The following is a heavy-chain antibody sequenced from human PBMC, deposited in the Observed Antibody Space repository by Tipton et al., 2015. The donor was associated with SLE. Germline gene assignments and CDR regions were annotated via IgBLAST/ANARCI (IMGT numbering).Heavy chain of an antibody. D-gene: IGHD3-3*01. CDR1: GFNFYNYA. Sequence: GSMRLSCAASGFNFYNYAMNWVRQAPGKGLEWVSAVSSSGDKTYYADSGKGRFTISRDNSKNKLYLQMNSLRADDTAVYYCAKDSPPACLTILPCDAFHLWGQGTIITVSS. J-gene: IGHJ3*01. CDR2: VSSSGDKT. V-gene: IGHV3-23*01. CDR3: AKDSPPACLTILPCDAFHL.